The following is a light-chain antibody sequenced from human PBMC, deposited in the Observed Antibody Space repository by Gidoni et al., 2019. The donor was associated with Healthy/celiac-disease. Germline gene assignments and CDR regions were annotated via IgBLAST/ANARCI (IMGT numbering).Light chain of an antibody. CDR1: SSNIGSNT. CDR2: RKN. V-gene: IGLV1-44*01. CDR3: GAWDDSLNGWV. J-gene: IGLJ3*02. Sequence: QSVLTQPHSASGTTGHRVTISCSGSSSNIGSNTVIWYQQLPGTAPKHLLDRKNHRPSGYPDRFSGSKSGTSASLAISGLQSEDEADYYCGAWDDSLNGWVFGGGTKLTV.